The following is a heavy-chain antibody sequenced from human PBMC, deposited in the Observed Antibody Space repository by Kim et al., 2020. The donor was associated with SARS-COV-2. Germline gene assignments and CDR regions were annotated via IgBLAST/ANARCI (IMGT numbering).Heavy chain of an antibody. V-gene: IGHV3-23*01. D-gene: IGHD2-8*01. J-gene: IGHJ4*02. CDR2: LSGSGGTT. CDR3: AKSLIRARFDGY. CDR1: GFTFSSFA. Sequence: GGSLRLSCAASGFTFSSFAMSWVRQAPGKGLEWVSSLSGSGGTTYYADSVKGRFTISRNNSKNTLYLQMNSLRAEDTAVYYCAKSLIRARFDGYWGQGTLVTVSS.